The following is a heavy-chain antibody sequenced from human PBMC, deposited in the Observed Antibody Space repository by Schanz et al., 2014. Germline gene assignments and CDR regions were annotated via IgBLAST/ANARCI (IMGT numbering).Heavy chain of an antibody. D-gene: IGHD6-13*01. CDR1: GFTFSNFA. CDR2: ISYDGSHK. Sequence: QVQLVESGGGVVQPGRSLRLSCAASGFTFSNFAIHWVRQAPGKGLEWVSGISYDGSHKDYADSVKGRFTISRDNSKNTLYLQMNSLRAEDTAVYYCARDRQQLVGRIGECYGMDVWGQGTTVTVSS. J-gene: IGHJ6*02. V-gene: IGHV3-30*04. CDR3: ARDRQQLVGRIGECYGMDV.